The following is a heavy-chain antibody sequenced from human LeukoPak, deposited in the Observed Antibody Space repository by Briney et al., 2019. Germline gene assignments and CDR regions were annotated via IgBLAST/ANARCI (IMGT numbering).Heavy chain of an antibody. CDR3: ARDIVVVPAVEAEDC. D-gene: IGHD2-2*01. CDR1: GYTLGDYY. CDR2: INPNSGLT. Sequence: GASVTVSCKASGYTLGDYYMHWVRQAPGQGLEWMGWINPNSGLTNYAQRFQGRVTMTADTSVNTAYMHLTGLTSDDSAVYYCARDIVVVPAVEAEDCWGQGTLVIVSS. J-gene: IGHJ4*02. V-gene: IGHV1-2*02.